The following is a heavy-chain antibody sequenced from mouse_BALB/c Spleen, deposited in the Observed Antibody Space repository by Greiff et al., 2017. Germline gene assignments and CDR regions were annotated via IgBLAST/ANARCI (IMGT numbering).Heavy chain of an antibody. V-gene: IGHV1S34*01. CDR1: GYSFTGYY. D-gene: IGHD6-2*01. CDR3: ARSSVSYYAMDY. CDR2: ISCYNGAT. Sequence: LVKTGASVKISCKASGYSFTGYYMHWVKQSHGKSLEWIGYISCYNGATSYNQKFKGKATFTVDTSSSTAYMQFNSLTSEDSAVYYCARSSVSYYAMDYWGQGTSVTVSS. J-gene: IGHJ4*01.